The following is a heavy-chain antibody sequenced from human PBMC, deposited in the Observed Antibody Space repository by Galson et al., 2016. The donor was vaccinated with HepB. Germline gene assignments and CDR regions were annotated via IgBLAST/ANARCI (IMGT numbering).Heavy chain of an antibody. CDR3: ARGTQGTGSYLGGYYYMDV. J-gene: IGHJ6*03. V-gene: IGHV4-34*01. CDR1: GGSFSGYY. CDR2: INHSGSV. Sequence: SETLSLTCDVYGGSFSGYYWSWIRQAPGKGLEWIGEINHSGSVKYNPSLKSRIAISLVASKNQFSLELSPVTAADTAVYYCARGTQGTGSYLGGYYYMDVWGKGTTVTVSS. D-gene: IGHD3/OR15-3a*01.